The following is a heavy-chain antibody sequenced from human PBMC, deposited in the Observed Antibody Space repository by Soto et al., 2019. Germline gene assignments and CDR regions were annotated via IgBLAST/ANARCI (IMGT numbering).Heavy chain of an antibody. CDR3: ARVRLRLGRYYFDY. D-gene: IGHD3-16*01. V-gene: IGHV4-59*01. CDR1: GGSISSYY. J-gene: IGHJ4*02. CDR2: INYSGST. Sequence: SETLSLTCTVSGGSISSYYWSWIRQPPGKGLEWIGYINYSGSTNYNPSLKSRVTISVDTSKNQFSLKLSSVTAADTAVYYCARVRLRLGRYYFDYWGQGTLVTVSS.